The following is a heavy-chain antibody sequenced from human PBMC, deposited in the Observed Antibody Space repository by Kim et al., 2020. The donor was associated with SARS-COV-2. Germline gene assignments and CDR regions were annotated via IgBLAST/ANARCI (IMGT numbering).Heavy chain of an antibody. CDR2: IYYSGST. D-gene: IGHD6-19*01. CDR1: GGSISSGGYY. CDR3: ARDRGRESSGWGYYFDY. J-gene: IGHJ4*02. Sequence: SETLSLTCTVSGGSISSGGYYWSWIRQHPGKGLEWIGYIYYSGSTYYNPSLKSRVTISVDTSKNQFSLKLSSVTAADTAVYYCARDRGRESSGWGYYFDYWGQGTLVTVSS. V-gene: IGHV4-31*03.